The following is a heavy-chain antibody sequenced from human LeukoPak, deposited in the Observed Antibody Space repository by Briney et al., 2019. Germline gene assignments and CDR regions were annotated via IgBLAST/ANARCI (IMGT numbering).Heavy chain of an antibody. Sequence: KPSETLSLTCTVSGGSISSYYWSWVRQPPGKGLEWIGHIYDTGNTNYNPSLESRVTISVDTSKNQFSLKLSSVTAADTAVYYCARRSSSEYYFDYWGQGTLVTVSS. CDR2: IYDTGNT. CDR1: GGSISSYY. V-gene: IGHV4-59*08. J-gene: IGHJ4*02. CDR3: ARRSSSEYYFDY. D-gene: IGHD6-6*01.